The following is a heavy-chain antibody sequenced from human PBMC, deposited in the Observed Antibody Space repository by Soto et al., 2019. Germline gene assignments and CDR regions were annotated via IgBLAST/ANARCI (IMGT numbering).Heavy chain of an antibody. J-gene: IGHJ6*02. CDR2: ISYDGSNK. V-gene: IGHV3-30-3*01. Sequence: QVQLVESGGGVVQPGRSLRLSCAASGFTFSSYAMHWVRQAPGKGLEWVAVISYDGSNKYYADSVKGRFTISRDNSKKTLYLQMNSLRAEDTVVYYCARDRLRYSWNDFPYYYYGMDVWGQGTTVTVSS. D-gene: IGHD1-1*01. CDR1: GFTFSSYA. CDR3: ARDRLRYSWNDFPYYYYGMDV.